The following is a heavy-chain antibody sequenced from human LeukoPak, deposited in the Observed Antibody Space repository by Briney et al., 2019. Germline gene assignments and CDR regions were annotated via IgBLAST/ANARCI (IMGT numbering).Heavy chain of an antibody. CDR1: GFTFSSYS. Sequence: GGSLRLSCAASGFTFSSYSMNWVRQAPGKGLEWVSSISSSSSYIYYADSVKGRFTISRDNAKNSLYLQMNSLRAEDTAVYYCARYLYSSSWDRRYFDYWGQGTLVTVSS. CDR2: ISSSSSYI. V-gene: IGHV3-21*01. J-gene: IGHJ4*02. D-gene: IGHD6-13*01. CDR3: ARYLYSSSWDRRYFDY.